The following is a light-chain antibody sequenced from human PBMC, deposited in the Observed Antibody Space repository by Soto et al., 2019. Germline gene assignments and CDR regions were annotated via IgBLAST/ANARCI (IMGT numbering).Light chain of an antibody. CDR3: AAWDDSLNAFV. J-gene: IGLJ1*01. CDR2: GND. V-gene: IGLV1-44*01. Sequence: QSVLTQPPSASGTAGQRVTISCSGGSSNIGGNTVNWYQQLPGTAPKLLIYGNDQRPSGVPDRFSGSKSGTSASLAISGLQSEDEADYYCAAWDDSLNAFVFGTGTKVTV. CDR1: SSNIGGNT.